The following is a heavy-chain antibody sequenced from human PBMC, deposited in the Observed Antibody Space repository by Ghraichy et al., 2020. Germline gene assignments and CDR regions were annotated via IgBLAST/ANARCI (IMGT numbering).Heavy chain of an antibody. CDR3: ARDRGSSPTHFDY. J-gene: IGHJ4*02. CDR1: GYTFTGYY. Sequence: SVKVSCKASGYTFTGYYMHWVRQAPGQGLEWMGWINPNSGGTNYAQKFQGRVTMTRDTSISTAYMELSRLRSDDTAVYYCARDRGSSPTHFDYWGQGTLVTVSS. V-gene: IGHV1-2*02. CDR2: INPNSGGT. D-gene: IGHD6-6*01.